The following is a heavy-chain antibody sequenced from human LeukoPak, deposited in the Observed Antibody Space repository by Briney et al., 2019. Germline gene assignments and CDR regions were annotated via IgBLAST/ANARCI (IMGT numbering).Heavy chain of an antibody. J-gene: IGHJ5*02. CDR2: IIPILGIA. CDR3: ALPGIAVAGTLPWFDP. CDR1: GGTFSSYA. D-gene: IGHD6-19*01. V-gene: IGHV1-69*04. Sequence: ASVKVSCKASGGTFSSYAISWVRQAPGQGLEWMGRIIPILGIANYAQKFQGRVTITADKSTSTAYMELSSLRSEDTAVYYCALPGIAVAGTLPWFDPWGQGTLVTVPS.